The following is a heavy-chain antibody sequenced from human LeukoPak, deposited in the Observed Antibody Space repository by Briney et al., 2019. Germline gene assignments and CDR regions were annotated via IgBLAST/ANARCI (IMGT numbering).Heavy chain of an antibody. V-gene: IGHV3-74*01. CDR1: GFTFSSYW. Sequence: GGSLRLSCAPSGFTFSSYWMHWVRQAPGKGLMWVSRINSDGSSTNYADSVKGRFTISRDSAKNTLYLQMNSLRAEDTAVYYCARHPGDYWGQGTLVTVSS. CDR3: ARHPGDY. CDR2: INSDGSST. J-gene: IGHJ4*02.